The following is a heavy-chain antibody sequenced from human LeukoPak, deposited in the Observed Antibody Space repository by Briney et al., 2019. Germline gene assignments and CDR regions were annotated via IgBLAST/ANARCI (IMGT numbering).Heavy chain of an antibody. J-gene: IGHJ4*02. Sequence: SETLSLTCTVSGGSISNTFYYWGWIRQPPGKGLEWIGYIYYSGSTNYNPSLKSRVTISVDTSKNQFSLKLSSVTAADTAVYYCARDGSGSYLDYWGQGTLVTVSS. CDR1: GGSISNTFYY. D-gene: IGHD1-26*01. CDR3: ARDGSGSYLDY. V-gene: IGHV4-61*01. CDR2: IYYSGST.